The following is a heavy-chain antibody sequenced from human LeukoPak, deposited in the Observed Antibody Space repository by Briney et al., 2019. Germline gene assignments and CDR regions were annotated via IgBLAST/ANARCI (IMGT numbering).Heavy chain of an antibody. D-gene: IGHD4-17*01. V-gene: IGHV3-53*01. CDR2: MYNNGNT. J-gene: IGHJ4*02. CDR3: ARVGGDQVGY. Sequence: GGSLRLSCAASGFTVSSKYMSWVRQAPGKGLEWVSVMYNNGNTHYADSVKGRFTISRDNAKNKLYLQMNSLRAEDTAMYYCARVGGDQVGYWGQGTLVTVSS. CDR1: GFTVSSKY.